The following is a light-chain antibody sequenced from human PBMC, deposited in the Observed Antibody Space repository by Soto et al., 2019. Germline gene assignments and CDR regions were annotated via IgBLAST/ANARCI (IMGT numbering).Light chain of an antibody. CDR1: DGVGRS. CDR3: LQRSDWRT. CDR2: DAS. V-gene: IGKV3-11*01. Sequence: IVLTQSPVSLSLSPGERATLSRRASDGVGRSLAWFQQRPGQAPRLLIYDASNRATGIPARFSGSGSGTDFTLTISRLEPEDFAVYYCLQRSDWRTFGRGTKVDI. J-gene: IGKJ1*01.